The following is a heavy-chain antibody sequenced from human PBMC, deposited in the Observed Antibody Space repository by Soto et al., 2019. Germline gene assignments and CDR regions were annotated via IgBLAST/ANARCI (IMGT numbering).Heavy chain of an antibody. CDR3: ARDKLDSYEDNYYYYGMDV. Sequence: TLSLTCTVSGGSISSGGYYWSWIRQHPGKGLEWIGYIYYSGSTYYNPSLKSRVTISVDTSKNQFSLKLSSVTAADTAVYYCARDKLDSYEDNYYYYGMDVWGQGTTVTVSS. CDR1: GGSISSGGYY. CDR2: IYYSGST. D-gene: IGHD5-18*01. V-gene: IGHV4-31*03. J-gene: IGHJ6*02.